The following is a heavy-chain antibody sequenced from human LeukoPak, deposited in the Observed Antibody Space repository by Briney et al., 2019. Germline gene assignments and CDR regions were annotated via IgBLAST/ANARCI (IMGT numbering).Heavy chain of an antibody. D-gene: IGHD3-10*01. V-gene: IGHV1-3*01. Sequence: ASVKVSCKASGYTFTSYAMHWVRQAPGQRLEWMGWINAGNGNTKYSQKFQGRVTITRDTSASTAYMELSSLRSEDTAVYYCARMVRGVGYWFDPWGQGTLVTVSS. CDR3: ARMVRGVGYWFDP. CDR1: GYTFTSYA. CDR2: INAGNGNT. J-gene: IGHJ5*02.